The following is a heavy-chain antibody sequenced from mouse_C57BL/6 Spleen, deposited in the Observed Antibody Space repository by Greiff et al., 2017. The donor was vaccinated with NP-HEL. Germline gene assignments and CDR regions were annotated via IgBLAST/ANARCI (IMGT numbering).Heavy chain of an antibody. Sequence: EVKLMESGGGLVKPGGSLKLSCAASGFTFSSYAMSWVRQTPEKRLEWVATISDGGSYTYYPDNVKGRFTISRDNAKNNLYLQMSQLKSEDTAMYYCARDRAYYSNPNAMDYWGQGTSVTVSS. CDR1: GFTFSSYA. V-gene: IGHV5-4*01. J-gene: IGHJ4*01. CDR2: ISDGGSYT. D-gene: IGHD2-5*01. CDR3: ARDRAYYSNPNAMDY.